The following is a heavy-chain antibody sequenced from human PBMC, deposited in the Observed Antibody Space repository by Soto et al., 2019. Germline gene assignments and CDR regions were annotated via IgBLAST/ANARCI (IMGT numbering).Heavy chain of an antibody. D-gene: IGHD3-9*01. V-gene: IGHV3-23*01. CDR2: ISGSGGST. CDR1: GFTFSSYA. Sequence: GGSLRLSCAASGFTFSSYAMSWVRQAPGKGLEWVSAISGSGGSTYYADSVKGRFTISRDNSKNMLYLQMNSLRAEDTAVYYCAKATNYDILTGYYNVLPGHLYYFDYWGQGTLVTVSS. J-gene: IGHJ4*02. CDR3: AKATNYDILTGYYNVLPGHLYYFDY.